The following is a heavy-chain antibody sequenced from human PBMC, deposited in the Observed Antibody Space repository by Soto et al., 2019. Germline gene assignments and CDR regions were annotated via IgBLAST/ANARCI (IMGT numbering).Heavy chain of an antibody. CDR2: ISGSGGST. V-gene: IGHV3-23*01. Sequence: EVQLLESGGGLVQPGGSLRLSCVASGFTFSSYAMSWVRQAPGKGLEWVSSISGSGGSTYYADSVKGRFTISRDNSKNTLDLQRNSLRVEDTAVYYCAKRPRGSWSDYGQFDYWGQGTLVTVSS. J-gene: IGHJ4*02. D-gene: IGHD3-10*01. CDR3: AKRPRGSWSDYGQFDY. CDR1: GFTFSSYA.